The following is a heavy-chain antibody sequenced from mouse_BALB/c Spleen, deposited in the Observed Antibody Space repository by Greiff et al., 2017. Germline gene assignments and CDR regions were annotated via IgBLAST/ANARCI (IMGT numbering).Heavy chain of an antibody. CDR1: GYAFSSYW. CDR2: IYPGDGDT. V-gene: IGHV1-80*01. J-gene: IGHJ3*01. D-gene: IGHD2-1*01. CDR3: ARGDGNYSWFAY. Sequence: QVQLQQSGAELVRPGSSVKISCKASGYAFSSYWMNWVKQRPGQGLEWIGQIYPGDGDTNYNGKFKGKATLTADKSSSTAYMQLSSLTSEDSAVYFCARGDGNYSWFAYWGQGTLVTVSA.